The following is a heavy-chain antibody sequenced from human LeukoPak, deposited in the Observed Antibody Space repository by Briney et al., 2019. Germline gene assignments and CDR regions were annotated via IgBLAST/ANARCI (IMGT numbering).Heavy chain of an antibody. J-gene: IGHJ3*02. CDR2: IYTGDSDT. CDR3: ARLFIAVASFDI. CDR1: GYIITSYW. D-gene: IGHD6-19*01. V-gene: IGHV5-51*01. Sequence: GESLKISCKASGYIITSYWIGWVRHLAGKSLEWMGIIYTGDSDTRYNPSFEGQVTISEGKSISPAYLEWSSLKGSENAMYYCARLFIAVASFDIWGQGTMVTVSS.